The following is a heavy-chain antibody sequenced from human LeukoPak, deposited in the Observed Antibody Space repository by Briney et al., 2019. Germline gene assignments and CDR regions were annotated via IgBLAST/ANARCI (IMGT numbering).Heavy chain of an antibody. D-gene: IGHD3-3*02. CDR1: GFTFSSYR. J-gene: IGHJ4*02. Sequence: GGSLRLSCAASGFTFSSYRMRWVRQAPGKGLVWVSRINTDGSNTIYADSVKGRFTISRDNVKDTLYLQMNSLRAEDTAVYYCARDSFTAFDYWGQGTLVTVSS. V-gene: IGHV3-74*01. CDR3: ARDSFTAFDY. CDR2: INTDGSNT.